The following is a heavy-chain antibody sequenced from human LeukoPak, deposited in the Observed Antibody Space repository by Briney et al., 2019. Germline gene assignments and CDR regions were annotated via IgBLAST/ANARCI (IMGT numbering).Heavy chain of an antibody. CDR3: ARPPGCSSTSCYGDWYFDL. D-gene: IGHD2-2*01. Sequence: SETLSLTCAVYGGSFSGYYWSWIRQPPGKGLEWIGEINHSGSTNYNPSLKSRVTISVDTSKNQFSLKLSSVTAADTAVYYCARPPGCSSTSCYGDWYFDLWGRGTLVTVFS. V-gene: IGHV4-34*01. J-gene: IGHJ2*01. CDR2: INHSGST. CDR1: GGSFSGYY.